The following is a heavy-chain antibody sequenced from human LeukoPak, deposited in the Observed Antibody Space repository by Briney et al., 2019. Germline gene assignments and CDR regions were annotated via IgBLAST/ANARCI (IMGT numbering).Heavy chain of an antibody. Sequence: PGGSLRLSCAASGFSFNSYAMSWVRQAPGKGLEWVSGISGSGGSTYYADSVKGRFTISRDNSKNTLYLQMNSLRAEGTAVYYCVRDNYNGYPDYWGQGTRVTVSS. CDR2: ISGSGGST. J-gene: IGHJ4*02. CDR3: VRDNYNGYPDY. D-gene: IGHD5-18*01. CDR1: GFSFNSYA. V-gene: IGHV3-23*01.